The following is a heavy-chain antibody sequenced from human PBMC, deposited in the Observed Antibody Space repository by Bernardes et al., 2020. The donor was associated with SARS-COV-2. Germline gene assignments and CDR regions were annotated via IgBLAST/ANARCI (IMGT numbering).Heavy chain of an antibody. CDR3: ARVALRDDERNVYQWFDS. CDR2: IFDTETT. Sequence: SETLSLTCTCAVTDDSFRNYFWSWIRQPPGKGLQWIANIFDTETTNYNPSLQSRVTISIDTSKKQLSLNLRSVTAADTATYYCARVALRDDERNVYQWFDSWGQGTLVTVSS. V-gene: IGHV4-59*01. CDR1: DDSFRNYF. D-gene: IGHD2-2*01. J-gene: IGHJ5*01.